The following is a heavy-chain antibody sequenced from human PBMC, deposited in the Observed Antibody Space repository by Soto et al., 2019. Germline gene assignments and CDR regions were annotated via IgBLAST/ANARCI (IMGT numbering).Heavy chain of an antibody. CDR3: ARESYDAFDI. CDR2: IWFDATNK. CDR1: GFIFSSHA. J-gene: IGHJ3*02. Sequence: QVQLVESGGDVVQPGKSRRLSCAASGFIFSSHAMHWVRQAPGRGLEWVALIWFDATNKYYADSVKGRFTISRDNSKNTLYLQMNSLRAEDTAVYYCARESYDAFDIWGPGERVTVSS. D-gene: IGHD3-10*01. V-gene: IGHV3-33*01.